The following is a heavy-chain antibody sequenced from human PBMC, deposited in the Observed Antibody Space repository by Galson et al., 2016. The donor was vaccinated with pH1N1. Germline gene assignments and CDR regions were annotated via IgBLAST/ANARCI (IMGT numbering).Heavy chain of an antibody. J-gene: IGHJ4*02. CDR3: ARGVDTGGR. Sequence: SLRLSCAASGFSFSNYGMHWVRQAPGKGLLWVARTNGDGSNTNYADSVKGRFTISRDNAKNTLYLQMDSLRAEDTAVYYCARGVDTGGRWGQGTLVTVSS. V-gene: IGHV3-74*01. CDR2: TNGDGSNT. CDR1: GFSFSNYG. D-gene: IGHD5-18*01.